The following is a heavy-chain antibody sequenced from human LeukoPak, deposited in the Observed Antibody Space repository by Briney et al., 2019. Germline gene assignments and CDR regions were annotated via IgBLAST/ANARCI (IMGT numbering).Heavy chain of an antibody. V-gene: IGHV3-53*01. J-gene: IGHJ3*02. CDR2: IYSGGST. Sequence: MSVGSSYMIGVGRAPGKGMERVSVIYSGGSTFYADSVEGRFTISRDNSNNTLYLQMNSLRAEDTAMYYCAREYYDNIGGEDAVDIWGPGTMVSVSS. CDR3: AREYYDNIGGEDAVDI. D-gene: IGHD3-22*01. CDR1: MSVGSSY.